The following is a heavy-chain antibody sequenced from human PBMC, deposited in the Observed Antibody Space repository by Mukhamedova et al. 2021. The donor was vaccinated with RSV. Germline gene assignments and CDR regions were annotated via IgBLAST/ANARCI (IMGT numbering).Heavy chain of an antibody. CDR3: GRSYGDYRLVDDY. J-gene: IGHJ4*02. V-gene: IGHV3-74*01. D-gene: IGHD4-17*01. Sequence: VRQALGKGLVWVSHINNDGSSTSYADSVKGRFTISRDNARNTVYLQMNRLRAEDTAVYYCGRSYGDYRLVDDYWGQGTLVTVSS. CDR2: INNDGSST.